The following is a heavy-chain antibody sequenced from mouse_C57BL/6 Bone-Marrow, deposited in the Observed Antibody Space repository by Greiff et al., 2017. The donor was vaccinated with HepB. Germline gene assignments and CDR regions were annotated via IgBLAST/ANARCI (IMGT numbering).Heavy chain of an antibody. Sequence: VQLQQSGAELARPGASVKLSCKASGYTFTSYGISWVKQRTGQGLEWIGEIYPRSGNTYYNEKFKGKATLTADKSSSTAYMELRSLTSEASAVYFCARDEWPYAMDCWGQGATVTVSS. CDR2: IYPRSGNT. CDR3: ARDEWPYAMDC. CDR1: GYTFTSYG. D-gene: IGHD1-3*01. V-gene: IGHV1-81*01. J-gene: IGHJ4*01.